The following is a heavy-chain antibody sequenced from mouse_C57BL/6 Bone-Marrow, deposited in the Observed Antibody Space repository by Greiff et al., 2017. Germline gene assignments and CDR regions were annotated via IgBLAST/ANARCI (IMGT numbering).Heavy chain of an antibody. V-gene: IGHV1-52*01. D-gene: IGHD2-5*01. CDR3: ARDYSNCGYFDV. J-gene: IGHJ1*03. CDR2: IDPSDSET. Sequence: QVQLQQPGAELVRPGSSVKLSCKASGYTFTSYWMHWVKQRPIQGLEWIGNIDPSDSETHYNQKSKDKATLTVDKSSSTAYMQLSSLTSEDSAVYYCARDYSNCGYFDVWGTGTTVTVSS. CDR1: GYTFTSYW.